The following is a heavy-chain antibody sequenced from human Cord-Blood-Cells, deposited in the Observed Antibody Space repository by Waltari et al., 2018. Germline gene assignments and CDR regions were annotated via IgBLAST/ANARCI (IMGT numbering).Heavy chain of an antibody. Sequence: QVQLVQSGAEVKKPGASVKVSCKASGYTFTSYYMHWVRQAPGQGLEWMGIINPSGGSTSYAKKFQGRVTMTRETSTSTVYMELSSLRSEDTAVYYCASHYGGNAFDIWGQGTMVTVSS. CDR2: INPSGGST. CDR3: ASHYGGNAFDI. D-gene: IGHD4-17*01. CDR1: GYTFTSYY. J-gene: IGHJ3*02. V-gene: IGHV1-46*01.